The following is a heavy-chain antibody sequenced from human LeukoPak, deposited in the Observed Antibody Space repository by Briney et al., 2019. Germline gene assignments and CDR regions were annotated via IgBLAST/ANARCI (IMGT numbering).Heavy chain of an antibody. V-gene: IGHV3-21*01. D-gene: IGHD3-9*01. Sequence: PGGSLRLSCAASGFTFSSYSMNWVRQAPGKGLEWVSSISSSSSYIYYADSVKGRFTISRDNAKNSLYLQMNSLRAEDTAVYYCARCPGYDILTGYIPYYYYGMDVWGKGTTVIVSS. CDR3: ARCPGYDILTGYIPYYYYGMDV. J-gene: IGHJ6*04. CDR1: GFTFSSYS. CDR2: ISSSSSYI.